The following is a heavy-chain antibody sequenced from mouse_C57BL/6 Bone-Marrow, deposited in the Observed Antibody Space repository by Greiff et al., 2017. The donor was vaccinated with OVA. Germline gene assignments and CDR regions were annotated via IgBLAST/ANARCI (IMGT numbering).Heavy chain of an antibody. Sequence: VQLQQSGAELARPGASVKLSCKASGYTFTSYGISWVKQRTGQGLEWIGEIYPRSGNTYYNEKFKGKATLTADKSSSTAYMELRCLTSEDSAVYFCARFGYSYYYAMDYWGQGTSVTVSS. J-gene: IGHJ4*01. V-gene: IGHV1-81*01. D-gene: IGHD2-3*01. CDR1: GYTFTSYG. CDR2: IYPRSGNT. CDR3: ARFGYSYYYAMDY.